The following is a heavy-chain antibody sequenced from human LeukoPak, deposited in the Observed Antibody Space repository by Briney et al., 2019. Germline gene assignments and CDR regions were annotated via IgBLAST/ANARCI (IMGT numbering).Heavy chain of an antibody. CDR3: AKDGEVVSPNYFDY. Sequence: LSGGSLRLSCAASGFTFSSYAMSWVRQAPGKGLEWVSAISGSGGSTYYAASVKGRFTISRDNSKNTLYLQMNSLRAEDTAVYYCAKDGEVVSPNYFDYWGQGTLVTVSS. CDR2: ISGSGGST. D-gene: IGHD3-10*01. J-gene: IGHJ4*02. CDR1: GFTFSSYA. V-gene: IGHV3-23*01.